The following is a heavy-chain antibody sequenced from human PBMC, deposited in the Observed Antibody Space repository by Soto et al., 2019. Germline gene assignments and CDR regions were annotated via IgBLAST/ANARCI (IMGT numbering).Heavy chain of an antibody. D-gene: IGHD6-13*01. J-gene: IGHJ6*02. CDR3: AREGVSSRWYNYYGMDV. V-gene: IGHV4-61*08. CDR2: IYYSGST. Sequence: SETLSLTCTVSGGSISSGGYYWSWIRQPPGKGLEWIGYIYYSGSTNYNPSLKSRVTISVDTSKNQFSLKLSSVTAADTAVYYCAREGVSSRWYNYYGMDVWGQGTTVTVSS. CDR1: GGSISSGGYY.